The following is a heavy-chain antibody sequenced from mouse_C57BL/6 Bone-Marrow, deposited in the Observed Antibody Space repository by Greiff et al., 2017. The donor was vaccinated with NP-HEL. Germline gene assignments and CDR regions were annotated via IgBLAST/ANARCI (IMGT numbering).Heavy chain of an antibody. Sequence: VQLQQSGPGLAKPSQTLSLTCSVTGYSITSDYWNWIRKFPGNKLEYMGYISYSGSTYYNPSLKSRISITRDTSKNQYYLQLNSVTTEDTATDYCARCPGTGYYYAMDDWGQGTSVTVSS. CDR2: ISYSGST. J-gene: IGHJ4*01. D-gene: IGHD4-1*01. V-gene: IGHV3-8*01. CDR1: GYSITSDY. CDR3: ARCPGTGYYYAMDD.